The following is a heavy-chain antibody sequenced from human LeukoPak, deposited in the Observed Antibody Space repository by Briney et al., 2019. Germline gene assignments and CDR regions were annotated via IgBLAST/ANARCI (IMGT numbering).Heavy chain of an antibody. D-gene: IGHD1-1*01. V-gene: IGHV3-23*01. CDR3: AKLGIRRELRSSFDY. CDR1: GFTFSSYA. CDR2: ISGRGHFT. J-gene: IGHJ4*02. Sequence: GGSLRLSCAASGFTFSSYAMSWVRQAPGKGLEWVSGISGRGHFTNYADSVKGRFTVSRDNSENTLFLQMNSLRAEDTAIYYCAKLGIRRELRSSFDYWGQGIPVTLSS.